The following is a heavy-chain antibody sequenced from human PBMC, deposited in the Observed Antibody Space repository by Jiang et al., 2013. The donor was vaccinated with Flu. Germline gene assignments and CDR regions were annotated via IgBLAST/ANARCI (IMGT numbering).Heavy chain of an antibody. CDR3: ARLDYGDGYYYYGMDV. D-gene: IGHD4-17*01. J-gene: IGHJ6*01. Sequence: PGLVKPSETLSLTCTVSGGSISSNHYLWGWIRQPPGKGLEWIGTIYYTGKTYYNPSLKSRVTMSVDTSKNQFSLRLSSVSAADTAVYYCARLDYGDGYYYYGMDVWGQGTTVTVSA. CDR1: GGSISSNHYL. V-gene: IGHV4-39*01. CDR2: IYYTGKT.